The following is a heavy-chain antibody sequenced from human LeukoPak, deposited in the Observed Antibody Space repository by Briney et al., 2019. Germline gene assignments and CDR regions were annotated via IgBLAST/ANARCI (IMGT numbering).Heavy chain of an antibody. CDR3: ASDDYGDLVNAFDI. D-gene: IGHD4-17*01. CDR1: GGSISSGDYY. J-gene: IGHJ3*02. Sequence: SQTLSLTCTVSGGSISSGDYYWSWIRQPPGKGLEWIGYIYYSGSTYYNPSLKSRVTISLDTSKNHFSLKLTSVTAADTAVYYCASDDYGDLVNAFDIWGQGTMVTVSS. CDR2: IYYSGST. V-gene: IGHV4-30-4*01.